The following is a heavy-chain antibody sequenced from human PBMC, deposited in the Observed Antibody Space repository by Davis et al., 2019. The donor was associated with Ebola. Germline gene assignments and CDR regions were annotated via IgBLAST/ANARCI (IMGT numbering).Heavy chain of an antibody. CDR3: ARPGIITTIAWYFDL. CDR1: GFTFSSYG. V-gene: IGHV3-33*01. D-gene: IGHD3-22*01. J-gene: IGHJ2*01. Sequence: GESLKISCAASGFTFSSYGMHWVRQAPGKGLEWVAVIWYDGSNKYYADSVKGRFTISRDNSKNTLYLQMNSLRAEDTAVYYCARPGIITTIAWYFDLWGRGTLVTVSS. CDR2: IWYDGSNK.